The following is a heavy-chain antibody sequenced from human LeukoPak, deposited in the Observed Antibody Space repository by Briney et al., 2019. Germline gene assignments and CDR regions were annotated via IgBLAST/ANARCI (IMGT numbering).Heavy chain of an antibody. Sequence: GGSLRLSCAASGFTFSNYEMNWLRQAPGKGLEWVSYINSGGSIIYYTDSVKGRFTISRDNSKNTLYLQMNSLRAEDTAVYYCAKAYCSSTSCYYYYYMDVWGKGTTVTVSS. CDR3: AKAYCSSTSCYYYYYMDV. V-gene: IGHV3-48*03. J-gene: IGHJ6*03. CDR1: GFTFSNYE. CDR2: INSGGSII. D-gene: IGHD2-2*01.